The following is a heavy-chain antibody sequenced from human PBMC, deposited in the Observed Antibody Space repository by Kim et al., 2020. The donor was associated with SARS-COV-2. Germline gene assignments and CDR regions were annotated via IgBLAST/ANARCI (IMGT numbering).Heavy chain of an antibody. CDR2: IDPSGGST. Sequence: ASVKVSCKASGYTFINYYMHWVRQAPGQGLEWMGIIDPSGGSTTYAQKFQGRVTMTRDTSTSTVYMELSSLRSEDTAVYNCARDSQTGWGPFDIWGQGTVVTVSS. CDR3: ARDSQTGWGPFDI. D-gene: IGHD6-19*01. CDR1: GYTFINYY. V-gene: IGHV1-46*01. J-gene: IGHJ3*02.